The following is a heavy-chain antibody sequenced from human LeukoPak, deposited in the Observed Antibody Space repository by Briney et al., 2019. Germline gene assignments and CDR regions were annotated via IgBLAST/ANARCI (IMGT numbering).Heavy chain of an antibody. Sequence: SSETLSLTCAVSGGSISSYYWSWIRQPPGKGLEWIGYIYYSGSTNYNPSLKSRVTISVDTSKNQFSLKLSSVTAADTAVYYCARGASTYYYDSSGSGPNFDYWGQGTLVTVSS. D-gene: IGHD3-22*01. CDR3: ARGASTYYYDSSGSGPNFDY. V-gene: IGHV4-59*12. CDR1: GGSISSYY. CDR2: IYYSGST. J-gene: IGHJ4*02.